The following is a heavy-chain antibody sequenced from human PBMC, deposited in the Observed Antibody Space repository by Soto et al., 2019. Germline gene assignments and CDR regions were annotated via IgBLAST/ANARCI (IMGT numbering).Heavy chain of an antibody. D-gene: IGHD5-12*01. CDR3: GRALAGYGSIDY. V-gene: IGHV3-74*01. J-gene: IGHJ4*02. Sequence: EVQLAESGGGLVQPGGSLRLSCAASGFTFSNYWMHWVRQIPGKGLMWVSRIKSDATSIGYADSVTGRFTIFRDNAKNTLYLQIDGLRGDDTGVYFCGRALAGYGSIDYWGRGTLVTVSS. CDR2: IKSDATSI. CDR1: GFTFSNYW.